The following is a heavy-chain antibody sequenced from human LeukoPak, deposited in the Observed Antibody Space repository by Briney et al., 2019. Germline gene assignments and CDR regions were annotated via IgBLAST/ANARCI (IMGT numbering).Heavy chain of an antibody. CDR2: IKQDGSEK. CDR1: GFSVRGYW. Sequence: GGSLRLSCAVSGFSVRGYWMTWVCQAPGKGLEWVANIKQDGSEKNYVDSVKGRFTISRDNAENSLFLQMNSLRVEDTAVYYCAREWQGGIAAAGTRIEGDYWGQGTLVAVSS. D-gene: IGHD6-13*01. CDR3: AREWQGGIAAAGTRIEGDY. J-gene: IGHJ4*02. V-gene: IGHV3-7*01.